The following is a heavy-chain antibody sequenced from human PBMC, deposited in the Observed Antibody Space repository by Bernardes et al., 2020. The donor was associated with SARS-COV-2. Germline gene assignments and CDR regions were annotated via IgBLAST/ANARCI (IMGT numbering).Heavy chain of an antibody. CDR3: ARHRSSSSTSELTV. CDR2: IYYTGIT. Sequence: SETLSLTCTVSGGSFNSYYWSWIRQPPGSGLEWIGYIYYTGITNYNPSLKSRVTILIDTSKNQFSLKVRSVTAADTAIYYCARHRSSSSTSELTVWGQGTLVNVSS. D-gene: IGHD2-2*01. V-gene: IGHV4-59*08. J-gene: IGHJ4*02. CDR1: GGSFNSYY.